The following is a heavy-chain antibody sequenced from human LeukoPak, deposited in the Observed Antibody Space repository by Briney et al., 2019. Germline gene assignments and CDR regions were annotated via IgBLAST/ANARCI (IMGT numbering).Heavy chain of an antibody. D-gene: IGHD2-8*01. CDR3: ARDSSDIVLMDV. CDR1: GGTFSSYA. Sequence: GASVKVSCKASGGTFSSYAISWVRQAPGQGLEWMGGIIPIFGTANYAQKFQGRVTITTDESTSTAYMELSSLRSEDTAVYYCARDSSDIVLMDVWGKGTRSPSPQ. J-gene: IGHJ6*04. CDR2: IIPIFGTA. V-gene: IGHV1-69*05.